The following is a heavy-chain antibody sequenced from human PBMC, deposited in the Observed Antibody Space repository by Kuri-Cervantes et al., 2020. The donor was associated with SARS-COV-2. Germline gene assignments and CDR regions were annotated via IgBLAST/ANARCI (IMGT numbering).Heavy chain of an antibody. D-gene: IGHD3-10*01. CDR1: GYAFTDYY. J-gene: IGHJ4*02. V-gene: IGHV1-2*04. Sequence: ASVKVSCKASGYAFTDYYMHWVRQAPGQGLEWMGWINPNSGGANYAQKFQGWVTMTRDTSLTTAYMELTRLTSDDSAVYFCARGEAARGLMVVFKWRGAGPLHFWGQGTRVTVSS. CDR2: INPNSGGA. CDR3: ARGEAARGLMVVFKWRGAGPLHF.